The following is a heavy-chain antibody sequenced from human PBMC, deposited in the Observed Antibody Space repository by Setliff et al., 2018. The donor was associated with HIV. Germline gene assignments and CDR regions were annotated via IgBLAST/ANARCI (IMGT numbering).Heavy chain of an antibody. CDR2: FDPEDNKI. CDR3: ARDLAAVRHYY. D-gene: IGHD6-13*01. CDR1: GYTVTELS. J-gene: IGHJ4*02. Sequence: GASVKVSCKVSGYTVTELSINWVRQAPGKGPEWMGGFDPEDNKIVYAQKFQGRVTTTEDTSTDTAYMELSSLRPEDTAVYYCARDLAAVRHYYWGQGTLVTVSS. V-gene: IGHV1-24*01.